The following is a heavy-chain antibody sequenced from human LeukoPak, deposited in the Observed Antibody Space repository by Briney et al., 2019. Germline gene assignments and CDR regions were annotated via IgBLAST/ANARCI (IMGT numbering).Heavy chain of an antibody. Sequence: GESLKISCKGSGYNFTSYWIGWVRQMPGKGLEWMGIIYPGDSYTTYSPSFQGHVTISADKSIATVYLQWSSLKASDTAMYYCARARVDTAMADFDYWGQGTLVTVSS. V-gene: IGHV5-51*01. CDR1: GYNFTSYW. CDR2: IYPGDSYT. D-gene: IGHD5-18*01. CDR3: ARARVDTAMADFDY. J-gene: IGHJ4*02.